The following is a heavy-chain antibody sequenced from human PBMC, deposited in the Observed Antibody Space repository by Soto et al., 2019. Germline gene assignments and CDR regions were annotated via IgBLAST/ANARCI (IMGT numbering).Heavy chain of an antibody. CDR3: ASYLLTTVVTYLQH. J-gene: IGHJ1*01. CDR2: IYYSGST. CDR1: GGSISSGGYS. V-gene: IGHV4-30-4*08. Sequence: SETLSLTCAVSGGSISSGGYSWSWIRQPPGKGLEWIGYIYYSGSTYYNPSLKSRVTISVDTSKNQFSLKLSSVTAADTAVYYCASYLLTTVVTYLQHWGQGTLVTAPQ. D-gene: IGHD4-17*01.